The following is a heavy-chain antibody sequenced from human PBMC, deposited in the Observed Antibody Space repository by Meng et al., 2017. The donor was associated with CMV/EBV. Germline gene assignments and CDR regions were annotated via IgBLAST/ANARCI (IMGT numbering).Heavy chain of an antibody. CDR3: ARGRTIFDAFDI. D-gene: IGHD3-3*01. CDR1: GGSIGSYY. V-gene: IGHV4-59*01. CDR2: IYYSGST. J-gene: IGHJ3*02. Sequence: GSLRLSCTVSGGSIGSYYWSWIRQPPGKGLEWIGYIYYSGSTNYNPSLKSRVTISVDTSKNQFSLKLSSVTAADTAVYYCARGRTIFDAFDIWGQGTRVTVSS.